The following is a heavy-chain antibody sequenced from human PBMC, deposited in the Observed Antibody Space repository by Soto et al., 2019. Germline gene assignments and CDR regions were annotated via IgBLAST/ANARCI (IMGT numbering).Heavy chain of an antibody. CDR2: ISYDGSNK. D-gene: IGHD3-10*01. J-gene: IGHJ6*02. V-gene: IGHV3-30-3*01. Sequence: GGSLRLSCAASGFTFSSYAMHWVRQAPGKGLEWVAVISYDGSNKYYADSVKGRFTISRDNSKNTLYLQMNSLRAEDTAVYYCVNVLLWFGELSDGMDVWGQGTTVTVSS. CDR3: VNVLLWFGELSDGMDV. CDR1: GFTFSSYA.